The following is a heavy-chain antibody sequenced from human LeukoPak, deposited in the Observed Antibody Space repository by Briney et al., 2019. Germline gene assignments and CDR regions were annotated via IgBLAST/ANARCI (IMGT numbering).Heavy chain of an antibody. CDR2: IYHNGAT. Sequence: LEWIGEIYHNGATNYNPSLKSRVTMLLDKSKNQFFLKLNSVTAADTAVYYCARNGGNSDYDYWGQGTLVTVSA. V-gene: IGHV4-4*02. J-gene: IGHJ4*02. D-gene: IGHD4-23*01. CDR3: ARNGGNSDYDY.